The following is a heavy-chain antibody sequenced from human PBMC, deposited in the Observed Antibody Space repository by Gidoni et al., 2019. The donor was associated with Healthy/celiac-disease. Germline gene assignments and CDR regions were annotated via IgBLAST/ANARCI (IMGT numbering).Heavy chain of an antibody. CDR1: GFTFSSYA. CDR2: MSGSGGRT. J-gene: IGHJ5*02. D-gene: IGHD3-22*01. Sequence: EVQLLESGGGLVQPGGSLRLSCAASGFTFSSYAMSWVRQAPGKGLEWGVAMSGSGGRTYYAESVKGRFTISRDNSKTTLYLQMNSLRAEDTAVYYGAKPNQYYYDSSGYYDHWGQGTLVTVSS. CDR3: AKPNQYYYDSSGYYDH. V-gene: IGHV3-23*01.